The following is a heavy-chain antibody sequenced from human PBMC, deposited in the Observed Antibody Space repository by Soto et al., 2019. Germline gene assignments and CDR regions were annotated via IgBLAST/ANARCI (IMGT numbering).Heavy chain of an antibody. V-gene: IGHV4-59*08. CDR3: ARHLWVGSSWYLGAFDI. Sequence: SETLSLTHTVSGDSISNYYWSWIRQPPGKGLEWIGYIYYSGSTNYNPSLKSRVTISVDTSKNQFSLKLSSVTAADTAVYYCARHLWVGSSWYLGAFDIWGQGTMVTVSS. CDR1: GDSISNYY. J-gene: IGHJ3*02. CDR2: IYYSGST. D-gene: IGHD6-13*01.